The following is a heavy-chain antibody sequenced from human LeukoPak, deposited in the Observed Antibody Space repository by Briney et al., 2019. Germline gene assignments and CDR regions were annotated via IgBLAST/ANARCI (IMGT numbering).Heavy chain of an antibody. V-gene: IGHV4-59*01. Sequence: SETLSLTCTVSGGSISGYYWSWIRQPPGKGLEWIGYIYYSGSTKCNPSLKSRVTISVDTSKNQFSLKLSSVTAADTAVYYCARGVLLATYYFDYWGQGTLVTVYS. D-gene: IGHD3-10*01. CDR3: ARGVLLATYYFDY. J-gene: IGHJ4*02. CDR2: IYYSGST. CDR1: GGSISGYY.